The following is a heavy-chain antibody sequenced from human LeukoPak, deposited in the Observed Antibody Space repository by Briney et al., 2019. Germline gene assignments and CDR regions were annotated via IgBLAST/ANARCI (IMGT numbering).Heavy chain of an antibody. V-gene: IGHV3-7*05. CDR1: GFTFSYHW. CDR3: ARVRAPAGPEYYHGMDV. J-gene: IGHJ6*02. Sequence: PGGSLRLSCAASGFTFSYHWMSWVRQAPGKGLEWVANIKQDGSEKYYVDSVKGRFTISRDNAKNSLYLQMNSMRAEDTAVYYCARVRAPAGPEYYHGMDVWGQGTTVTVSS. CDR2: IKQDGSEK. D-gene: IGHD6-13*01.